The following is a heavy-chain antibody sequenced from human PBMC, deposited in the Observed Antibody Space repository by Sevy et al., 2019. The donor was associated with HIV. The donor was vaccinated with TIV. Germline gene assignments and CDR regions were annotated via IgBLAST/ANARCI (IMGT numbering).Heavy chain of an antibody. CDR3: TTGHTAPTYYYYYYGMDV. D-gene: IGHD2-21*02. CDR1: GFTFSNAW. CDR2: IKSKTDAGTT. J-gene: IGHJ6*02. V-gene: IGHV3-15*01. Sequence: GGSLRLSCAASGFTFSNAWMSWVRQAPGKGLEWVGRIKSKTDAGTTDYAAPVKGRFTISRDDSKNTLYLQMNSLKTEDTAVYYCTTGHTAPTYYYYYYGMDVWGQGTTVTVSS.